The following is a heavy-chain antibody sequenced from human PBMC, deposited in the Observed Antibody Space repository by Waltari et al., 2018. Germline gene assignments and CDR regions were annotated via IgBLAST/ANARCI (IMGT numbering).Heavy chain of an antibody. V-gene: IGHV4-59*11. J-gene: IGHJ5*02. Sequence: QVQLQESGPGLVKPSETLSLTCTVSGGSISSHYWSWIRQPPGKGLEWIGYIYYSGSTNYNPSLKSRVTISVDTSKNQFSLKLSSVTAADTAVYYCARHKSRGGGYDFWSGYVSPGYWFDPWGQGTLVTVSS. CDR1: GGSISSHY. D-gene: IGHD3-3*01. CDR2: IYYSGST. CDR3: ARHKSRGGGYDFWSGYVSPGYWFDP.